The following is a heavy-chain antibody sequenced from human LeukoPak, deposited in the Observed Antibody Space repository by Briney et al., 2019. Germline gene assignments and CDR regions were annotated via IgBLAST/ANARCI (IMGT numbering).Heavy chain of an antibody. J-gene: IGHJ6*02. Sequence: SGTLSLTCAVSGGSVSSSNWWSWVRQPPGKGLEWIGEIYHSGSTNYNPSPKSRVIISVDKSKNQFSLNLSSVTAADTAVYYCARIPFFYYAMDVWGQGTTVTVSS. CDR1: GGSVSSSNW. CDR3: ARIPFFYYAMDV. CDR2: IYHSGST. V-gene: IGHV4-4*02. D-gene: IGHD2-2*02.